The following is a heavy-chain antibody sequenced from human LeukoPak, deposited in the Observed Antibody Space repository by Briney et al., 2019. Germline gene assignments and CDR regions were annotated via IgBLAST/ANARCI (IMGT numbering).Heavy chain of an antibody. CDR1: GGTFTSYA. V-gene: IGHV1-69*05. CDR2: IIPIFGTA. CDR3: ARGSTGGLDP. Sequence: SVKVSCKASGGTFTSYAISWVRPAPGQGLEWMGGIIPIFGTANYAQKFQGRVTITTDESPSRAYMELSSLRSEDTAVYYCARGSTGGLDPWGQGTLVTVSS. J-gene: IGHJ5*02. D-gene: IGHD3-16*01.